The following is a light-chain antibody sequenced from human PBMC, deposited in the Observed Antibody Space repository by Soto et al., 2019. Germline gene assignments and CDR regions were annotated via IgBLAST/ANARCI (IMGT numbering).Light chain of an antibody. Sequence: DXVNITCLPSESISRWLAWYHQKPGKVPKLLIYQASSLESGVPSRFIGSRPETAYALTIRCRHSYEFAPYYYERPRSDSARTFGQGTKVDIK. CDR3: ERPRSDSART. CDR2: QAS. V-gene: IGKV1-5*03. J-gene: IGKJ1*01. CDR1: ESISRW.